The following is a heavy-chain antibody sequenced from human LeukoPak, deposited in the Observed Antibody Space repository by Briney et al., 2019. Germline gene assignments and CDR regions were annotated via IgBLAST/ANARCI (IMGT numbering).Heavy chain of an antibody. CDR3: AKSWGVRYFDWYFDY. J-gene: IGHJ4*02. D-gene: IGHD3-9*01. CDR2: ISGSGGST. Sequence: GGSLRLSCAASGFTFSSYGMSWVRQAPGKGLEWVSAISGSGGSTHYADSVKGRFTISRDNSKNTLYLQMNSLRAEDTAVYYCAKSWGVRYFDWYFDYWGQGTLVTVSS. V-gene: IGHV3-23*01. CDR1: GFTFSSYG.